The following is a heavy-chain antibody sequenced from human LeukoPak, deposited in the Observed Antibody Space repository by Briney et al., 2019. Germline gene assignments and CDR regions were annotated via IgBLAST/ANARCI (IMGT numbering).Heavy chain of an antibody. CDR1: GGSISSYY. D-gene: IGHD1-1*01. CDR3: ARVVEANLAAFDI. J-gene: IGHJ3*02. CDR2: IYYSGST. V-gene: IGHV4-59*08. Sequence: ASETLSLTCTVSGGSISSYYWSWIRQPPGKGLEWIGYIYYSGSTNHNPSLKSRVTISVDTSKNQFSLKLSSVTAADTAVYYCARVVEANLAAFDIWGQGTMVTVSS.